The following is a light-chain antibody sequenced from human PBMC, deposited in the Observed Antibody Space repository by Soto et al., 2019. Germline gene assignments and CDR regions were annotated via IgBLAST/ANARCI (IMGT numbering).Light chain of an antibody. J-gene: IGKJ5*01. Sequence: DIQMTQSPSSLSASVGDRVTITCRASQSISSYLNLYQQKPGKAPKLLIYAASSLQSGGPSRFSGSGSGTDFTLTISSLQPEDFATYYCQQSYSTPITFGQGTRLEIK. CDR1: QSISSY. V-gene: IGKV1-39*01. CDR2: AAS. CDR3: QQSYSTPIT.